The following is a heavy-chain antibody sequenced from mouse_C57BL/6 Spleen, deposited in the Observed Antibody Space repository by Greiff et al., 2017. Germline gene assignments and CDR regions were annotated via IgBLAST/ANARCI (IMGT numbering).Heavy chain of an antibody. D-gene: IGHD2-4*01. CDR1: GYTFTSYW. V-gene: IGHV1-69*01. CDR3: ARGIYYDYDVWFAY. Sequence: VQLQQPGAELVMPGASVKLSCKASGYTFTSYWMHWVKQRPGQGLEWIGEIDPSDSYTNYNQKFKGKSTLTVDKSSSTAYMRLRSLASEDSAVSYCARGIYYDYDVWFAYWGQGALVTVSA. CDR2: IDPSDSYT. J-gene: IGHJ3*01.